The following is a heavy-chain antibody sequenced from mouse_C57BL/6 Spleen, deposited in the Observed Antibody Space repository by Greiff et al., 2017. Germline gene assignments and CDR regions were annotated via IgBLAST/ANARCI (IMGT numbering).Heavy chain of an antibody. J-gene: IGHJ1*03. CDR2: LDPSDSYT. CDR3: ARKGGYYGSTFYWYFDV. CDR1: GYTFTSYW. D-gene: IGHD1-1*01. V-gene: IGHV1-69*01. Sequence: QVQLQQPGAELVMPGASVKLSCKASGYTFTSYWMHWVKQRPGQGLEWIGELDPSDSYTNYNQKFKGKSTLTVDKSSSTAYMQLSSLTSEDSAVYYCARKGGYYGSTFYWYFDVWGTGTTVTVSS.